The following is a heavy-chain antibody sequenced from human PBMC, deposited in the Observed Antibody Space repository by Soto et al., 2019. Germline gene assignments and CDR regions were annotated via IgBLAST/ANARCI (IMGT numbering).Heavy chain of an antibody. CDR2: IYYSGST. D-gene: IGHD4-17*01. CDR3: ARNYGGNVAY. J-gene: IGHJ4*02. Sequence: SETLSLTCTVSGGSISSYYWSWIRQPPGKGLEWIGYIYYSGSTNYNPSLKSRVTISVDTSKNQFSLKLSSVTASDTAVYYCARNYGGNVAYWGQGTLVTVSS. V-gene: IGHV4-59*08. CDR1: GGSISSYY.